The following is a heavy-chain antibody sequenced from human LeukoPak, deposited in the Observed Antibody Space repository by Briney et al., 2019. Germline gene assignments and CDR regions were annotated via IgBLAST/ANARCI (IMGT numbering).Heavy chain of an antibody. CDR2: IYPGDSDT. CDR3: ARRGYCTTDSCYQSYTFDY. Sequence: PGESLKISCKGSGYSFTNHWIGWVRQMPGKGLEWMGIIYPGDSDTRYSPSFQGQVTISADKSISTAYLQWSSLKASDTAIYYCARRGYCTTDSCYQSYTFDYWGQGTLVTVSS. J-gene: IGHJ4*02. D-gene: IGHD2-15*01. CDR1: GYSFTNHW. V-gene: IGHV5-51*01.